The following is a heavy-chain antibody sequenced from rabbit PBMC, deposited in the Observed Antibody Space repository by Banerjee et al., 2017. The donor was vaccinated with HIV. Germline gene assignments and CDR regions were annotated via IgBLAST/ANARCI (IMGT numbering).Heavy chain of an antibody. Sequence: QEQLEESGGGLVKPEGSLTLTCKASGFSFSNGYVMCWVRQAPGKGLEWIACINTISGDTVYATWAKGRFTISKASWTTVTLQMTSLTAADTASYFCAREVWYGSGGYPGYGDLWGPGTLVTVS. CDR3: AREVWYGSGGYPGYGDL. CDR1: GFSFSNGYV. V-gene: IGHV1S45*01. D-gene: IGHD7-1*01. CDR2: INTISGDT. J-gene: IGHJ4*01.